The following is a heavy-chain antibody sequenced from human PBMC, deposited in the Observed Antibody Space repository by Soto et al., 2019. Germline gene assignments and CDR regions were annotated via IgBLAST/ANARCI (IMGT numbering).Heavy chain of an antibody. V-gene: IGHV3-15*01. J-gene: IGHJ4*02. CDR1: GFTFSNAW. CDR3: TTGPSSHSDY. D-gene: IGHD6-13*01. CDR2: IKNKTDGGTT. Sequence: GGSLRLSCAASGFTFSNAWMSWVRQAPGKGLEWVGRIKNKTDGGTTDYAAPVKGRFTISRDDSKNTLYLQMNSLKTEDTAVYYCTTGPSSHSDYWGQGTLVTVSS.